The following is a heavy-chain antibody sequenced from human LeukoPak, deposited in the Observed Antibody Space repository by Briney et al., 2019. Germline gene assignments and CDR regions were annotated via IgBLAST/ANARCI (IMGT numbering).Heavy chain of an antibody. Sequence: SETLSLTCTVSGGSISSGGYYWSWIRQHPGKGLEWIGYIYYSGSTYYSPSLKSRVTISVDTSKNQFSLKLSSVTAADTAVYYCARADGDQLLLEPYYGMDVWGQGTTVTVSS. D-gene: IGHD2-15*01. CDR3: ARADGDQLLLEPYYGMDV. V-gene: IGHV4-31*03. J-gene: IGHJ6*02. CDR2: IYYSGST. CDR1: GGSISSGGYY.